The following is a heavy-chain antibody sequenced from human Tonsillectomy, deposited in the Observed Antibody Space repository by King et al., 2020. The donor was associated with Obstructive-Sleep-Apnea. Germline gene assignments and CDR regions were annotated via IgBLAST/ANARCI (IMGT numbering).Heavy chain of an antibody. CDR1: GFTFSSYG. CDR3: AKVRFPIVVVTAPGDY. Sequence: VQLVESGGGVVQPGRSLRLSCAASGFTFSSYGMHWVRQAPGKGLEWVAVIWYDGSNKYYADSVKGRFTISRDNSKNTLYLQMNSLRAEDTAVYYCAKVRFPIVVVTAPGDYWGQGTLVTVSS. J-gene: IGHJ4*02. D-gene: IGHD2-21*02. CDR2: IWYDGSNK. V-gene: IGHV3-33*06.